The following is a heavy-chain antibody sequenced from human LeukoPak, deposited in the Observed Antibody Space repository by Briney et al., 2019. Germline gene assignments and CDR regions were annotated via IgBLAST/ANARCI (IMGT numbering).Heavy chain of an antibody. CDR1: GYTFTNYG. V-gene: IGHV1-8*02. D-gene: IGHD3-22*01. CDR3: ARFVVMTAFDY. J-gene: IGHJ4*02. Sequence: GASVKVSCKASGYTFTNYGITWVRQATGQGLEWMGWMNPNSGNTGYAQKFQGRVTMTRNTSISTAYMELSSLRSEDTAVYYCARFVVMTAFDYWGQGTLVTVSS. CDR2: MNPNSGNT.